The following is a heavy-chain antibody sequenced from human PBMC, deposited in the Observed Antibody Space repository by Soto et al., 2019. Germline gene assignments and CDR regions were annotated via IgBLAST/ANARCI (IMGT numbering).Heavy chain of an antibody. J-gene: IGHJ4*02. D-gene: IGHD4-17*01. CDR3: ASGYDYGDRTKFDY. CDR1: GGSISSGGYY. Sequence: QVQLQESGPGLVKPSQTLSLTCTVSGGSISSGGYYWSWIRQHPGKGLEWIGYIYYSWSTYYNPSLKIRVTRSVYTSKNQFSLKLSSVTAADTAVYYCASGYDYGDRTKFDYWGQGTLVTVSS. V-gene: IGHV4-31*03. CDR2: IYYSWST.